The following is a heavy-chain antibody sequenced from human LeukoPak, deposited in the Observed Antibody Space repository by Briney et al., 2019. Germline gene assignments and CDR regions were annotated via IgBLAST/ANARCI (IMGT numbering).Heavy chain of an antibody. Sequence: SVKVSCKASGGTFSSYAISWVRQAPGQGLEWMGGIIPIFGTANYAQKFQGRVTITTDESTSTAYMELSSLRSEDTAVYYCAREGGPGYRSSWYWFDPWGQGTLVTVSS. CDR2: IIPIFGTA. V-gene: IGHV1-69*05. J-gene: IGHJ5*02. CDR3: AREGGPGYRSSWYWFDP. CDR1: GGTFSSYA. D-gene: IGHD6-13*01.